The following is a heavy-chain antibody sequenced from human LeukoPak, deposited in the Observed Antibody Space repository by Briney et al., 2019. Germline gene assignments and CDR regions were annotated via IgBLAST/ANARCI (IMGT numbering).Heavy chain of an antibody. Sequence: GESLKISCKGSGYSFTSYWIGWVRQMPGKGLEWMGIIYPGDSDTRYSPSFQGQVTISADKSISTAYLQWSSLKASDTAMYYCARRITIFGVAHNWFDPWGQGTLVTVSS. V-gene: IGHV5-51*01. CDR1: GYSFTSYW. CDR2: IYPGDSDT. CDR3: ARRITIFGVAHNWFDP. J-gene: IGHJ5*02. D-gene: IGHD3-3*01.